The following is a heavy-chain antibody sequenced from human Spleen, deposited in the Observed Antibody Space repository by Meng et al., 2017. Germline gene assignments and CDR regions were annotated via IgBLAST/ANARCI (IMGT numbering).Heavy chain of an antibody. V-gene: IGHV4-38-2*02. CDR1: GYSISSGYY. D-gene: IGHD6-13*01. CDR2: IYHSGST. CDR3: ARELWAAAGTAGDY. Sequence: GSLRLSCTVSGYSISSGYYWGWVRQPPGKGLEWIGSIYHSGSTYYNPSLKSRVTISVDTSKNQFSLKVSSVTAADTAVYYCARELWAAAGTAGDYWGQGTLVTVSS. J-gene: IGHJ4*02.